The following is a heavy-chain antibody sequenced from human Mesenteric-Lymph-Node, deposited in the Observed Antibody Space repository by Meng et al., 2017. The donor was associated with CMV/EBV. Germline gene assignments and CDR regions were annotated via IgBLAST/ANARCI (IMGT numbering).Heavy chain of an antibody. CDR2: ISGSGGRT. D-gene: IGHD1-7*01. CDR1: GFTFSSYA. Sequence: GESLKISCAASGFTFSSYAMNWVRQAPGKGLEWVSAISGSGGRTHYADSVKGRFTISSDNSKNTLYLQMNSLRAEDTAVYYCAKIPNWNSPYFDYWGQGTLVTVSS. CDR3: AKIPNWNSPYFDY. J-gene: IGHJ4*02. V-gene: IGHV3-23*01.